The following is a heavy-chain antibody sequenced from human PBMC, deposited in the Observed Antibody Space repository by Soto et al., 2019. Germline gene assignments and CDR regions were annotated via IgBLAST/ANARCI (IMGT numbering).Heavy chain of an antibody. CDR3: ASAFEASAGPIDY. J-gene: IGHJ4*02. CDR1: GYILCVHY. D-gene: IGHD6-13*01. Sequence: AGCMRLSCVASGYILCVHYMDVFRQATGKGLEWVSYISSSSSTIYYADSVKGRFTISRNNAKNSLYLQMNSLRAEDTAVYYCASAFEASAGPIDYWGQGTLVTVSS. V-gene: IGHV3-11*04. CDR2: ISSSSSTI.